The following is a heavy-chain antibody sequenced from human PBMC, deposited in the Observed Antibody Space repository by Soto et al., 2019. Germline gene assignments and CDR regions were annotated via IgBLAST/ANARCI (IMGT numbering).Heavy chain of an antibody. J-gene: IGHJ4*02. Sequence: QVQLGQSGAEVKKPGASVKVSCKASGYTFTSYAMHWVRQAPGQRLEWMGWINAGNGNTKYSQKFQGRVTITRDTSASTADMELSSLRSEDTAVYYCARSSAYDYWGQGTLVTVSS. D-gene: IGHD2-21*01. CDR3: ARSSAYDY. V-gene: IGHV1-3*01. CDR2: INAGNGNT. CDR1: GYTFTSYA.